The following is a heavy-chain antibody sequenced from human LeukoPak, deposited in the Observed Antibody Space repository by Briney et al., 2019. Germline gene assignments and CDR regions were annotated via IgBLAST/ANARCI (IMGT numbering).Heavy chain of an antibody. Sequence: SGGSLRLSCAVSGITLSNYGITWVRQAPGKGLEWVAGISDSGGSTKYADSVKGRFTISRDNPKNTLYLQMNSLRAEDTAVYFCAKRGVAIRVILVGFHKEAYYFESWGQGALVTVSS. CDR3: AKRGVAIRVILVGFHKEAYYFES. CDR1: GITLSNYG. CDR2: ISDSGGST. V-gene: IGHV3-23*01. D-gene: IGHD3/OR15-3a*01. J-gene: IGHJ4*02.